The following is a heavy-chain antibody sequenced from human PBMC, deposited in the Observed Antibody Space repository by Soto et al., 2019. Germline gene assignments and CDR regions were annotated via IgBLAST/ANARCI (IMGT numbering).Heavy chain of an antibody. Sequence: SETLSLTCAVSGGSISSSNWWSWVRQPPGKGLEWIGEIYHSGSTNYNPSLKSRVTISVDKSKNQFSLKLSSVTAADTAVYYCARERFENYYGMDVWGQGTTVTVSS. V-gene: IGHV4-4*02. J-gene: IGHJ6*02. CDR1: GGSISSSNW. CDR3: ARERFENYYGMDV. CDR2: IYHSGST. D-gene: IGHD3-3*01.